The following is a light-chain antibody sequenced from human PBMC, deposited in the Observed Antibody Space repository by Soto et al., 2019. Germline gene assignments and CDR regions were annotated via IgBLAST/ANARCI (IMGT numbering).Light chain of an antibody. V-gene: IGLV1-44*01. CDR3: CSYAGSYT. CDR2: SND. CDR1: SSNIGANP. J-gene: IGLJ1*01. Sequence: QSVLTQPPSASGTPGQRVTISCSGRSSNIGANPVNWYQQLPGMAPTVLIYSNDQRPSGVPDRFSGSKSGTSASLAISGLQSEDEADYYCCSYAGSYTFGTGTKLTVL.